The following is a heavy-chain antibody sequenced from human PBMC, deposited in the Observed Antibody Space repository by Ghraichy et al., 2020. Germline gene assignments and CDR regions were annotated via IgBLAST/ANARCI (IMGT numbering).Heavy chain of an antibody. V-gene: IGHV3-7*04. Sequence: GGSLRLSCAASGFSFSDFWMSWVRQAPGKGLEWVARIKTDGSGKNYVDFVRGRFTVSRDNAKNSLFLEMNSLRAEDTAVYYCSRGGFRYGDSWGQGTLVTVSS. CDR1: GFSFSDFW. CDR3: SRGGFRYGDS. CDR2: IKTDGSGK. D-gene: IGHD5-18*01. J-gene: IGHJ4*02.